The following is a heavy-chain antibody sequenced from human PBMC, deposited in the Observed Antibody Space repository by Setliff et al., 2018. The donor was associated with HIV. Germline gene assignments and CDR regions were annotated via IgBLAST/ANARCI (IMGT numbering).Heavy chain of an antibody. Sequence: GGSLRLSCAASGFTFDDYGMTWVRQAPGKGLEWVSGINWNGGGTGYADSVKGRFTISRDNAKNSLYLQVNSLRAEDTAVYYCARGVATNLDPWGQGSLVTVSS. J-gene: IGHJ5*02. CDR1: GFTFDDYG. D-gene: IGHD5-12*01. CDR3: ARGVATNLDP. CDR2: INWNGGGT. V-gene: IGHV3-20*04.